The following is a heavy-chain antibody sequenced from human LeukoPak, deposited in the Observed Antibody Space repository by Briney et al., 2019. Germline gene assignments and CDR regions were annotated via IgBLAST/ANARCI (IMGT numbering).Heavy chain of an antibody. D-gene: IGHD3-10*01. Sequence: ASVKVSCKASGYTFTTYTMHWVRQAPGQRLEWMGWINAGNGNTKFSLKFQGRVTITRDTSASTGYMELSSLRSEDTAVYYCAFRGVSDDFDYWGQGTLVTVSS. CDR1: GYTFTTYT. V-gene: IGHV1-3*01. CDR2: INAGNGNT. J-gene: IGHJ4*02. CDR3: AFRGVSDDFDY.